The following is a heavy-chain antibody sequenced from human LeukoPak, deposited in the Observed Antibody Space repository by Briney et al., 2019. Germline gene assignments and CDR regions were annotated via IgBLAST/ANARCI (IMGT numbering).Heavy chain of an antibody. Sequence: SETLSLTCAVFDGSFGDYYWGWIRQPPGKGLEWIGSIYYSGSTYYNPSLKSRVTISVDTSKNQFSLKLSSVTAADTAVYYCARVYSSSWKNWFDPWGQGTLVTVSS. CDR2: IYYSGST. J-gene: IGHJ5*02. V-gene: IGHV4-39*07. D-gene: IGHD6-13*01. CDR1: DGSFGDYY. CDR3: ARVYSSSWKNWFDP.